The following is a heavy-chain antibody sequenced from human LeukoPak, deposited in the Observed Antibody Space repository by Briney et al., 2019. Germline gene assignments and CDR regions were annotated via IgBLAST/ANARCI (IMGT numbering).Heavy chain of an antibody. V-gene: IGHV1-2*02. Sequence: ASVKVSCKASGYTFTGYYMHWVRQAPGQGLEWMGWINPNSGGTNYAQKFQGRVTMNRDTSISTAYMELSRLRSDDTAVYYCARTLYSSSWYGGVFDYWGQGTLVTVSS. CDR1: GYTFTGYY. CDR2: INPNSGGT. J-gene: IGHJ4*02. D-gene: IGHD6-13*01. CDR3: ARTLYSSSWYGGVFDY.